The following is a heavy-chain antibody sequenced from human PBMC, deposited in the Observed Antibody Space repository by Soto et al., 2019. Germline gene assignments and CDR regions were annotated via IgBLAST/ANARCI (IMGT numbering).Heavy chain of an antibody. D-gene: IGHD7-27*01. CDR3: ATINPGEGWFDP. Sequence: PSETLSLTCTVSGGYISSNSGWHWVRQPPGKGLEWIGEIYHSGSTNYNPSLKSRLTMSVDMSKNQFSLNLNSVTAADTAVYYCATINPGEGWFDPWGQGTLVTVSS. J-gene: IGHJ5*02. CDR1: GGYISSNSG. CDR2: IYHSGST. V-gene: IGHV4-4*02.